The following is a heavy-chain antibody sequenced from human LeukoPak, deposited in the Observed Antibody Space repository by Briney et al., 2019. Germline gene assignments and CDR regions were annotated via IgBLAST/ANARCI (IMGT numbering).Heavy chain of an antibody. CDR1: GGTFSSYA. Sequence: GASVKVSCKASGGTFSSYAISWVRQAPGQGLEWMGRIIPILGIANYAQKFQGRVTITADKSTSTAYMELSSLRSEDTAVYYCARDRCSGGSCYEQWLAYFDYWGQGTLVTVSS. D-gene: IGHD2-15*01. J-gene: IGHJ4*02. V-gene: IGHV1-69*04. CDR2: IIPILGIA. CDR3: ARDRCSGGSCYEQWLAYFDY.